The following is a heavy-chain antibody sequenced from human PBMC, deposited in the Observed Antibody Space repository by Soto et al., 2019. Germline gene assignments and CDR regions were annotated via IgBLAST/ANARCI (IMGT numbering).Heavy chain of an antibody. D-gene: IGHD6-13*01. V-gene: IGHV3-21*01. J-gene: IGHJ4*02. Sequence: EVQLVESGGGLVKPGGSLRLSCAASGFTFSSYSMNWVRQAPGKGLEWGSSISSSSSYIYYADSVKGRFTISRDNAKNSLYLQMNSLRAEDTAVYYCARDRRVFGAAAGPFDYWGQGTLVTVSS. CDR1: GFTFSSYS. CDR3: ARDRRVFGAAAGPFDY. CDR2: ISSSSSYI.